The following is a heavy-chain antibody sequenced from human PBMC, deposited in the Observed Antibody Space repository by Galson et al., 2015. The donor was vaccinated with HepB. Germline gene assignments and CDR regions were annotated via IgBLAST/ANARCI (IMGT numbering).Heavy chain of an antibody. V-gene: IGHV3-30*18. D-gene: IGHD6-19*01. J-gene: IGHJ4*02. Sequence: LRLSCAASGFTFSSYGMHWVRQAPGKGLEWVAVISYDGSNKYYADSVKGRFTISRDNSKNTLYLQMNSLRAEDTAVYYCAKDSPSWVSSGWYNYFDYWGQGTLVTVSS. CDR2: ISYDGSNK. CDR3: AKDSPSWVSSGWYNYFDY. CDR1: GFTFSSYG.